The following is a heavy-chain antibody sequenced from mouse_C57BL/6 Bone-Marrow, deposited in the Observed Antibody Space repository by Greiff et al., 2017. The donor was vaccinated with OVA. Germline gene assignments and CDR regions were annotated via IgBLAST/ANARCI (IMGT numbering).Heavy chain of an antibody. V-gene: IGHV1-75*01. Sequence: QVQLKESGPELVKPGASVKISCKASGYTFTDYYINWVKQRPGQGLEWIGWIFPGSGSTYYNEKFKGKATLTVDKSSSTAYMLLSSLTSEDSAVYFCARSHYYGSSYGFAYWGQGTLVTVSA. CDR1: GYTFTDYY. J-gene: IGHJ3*01. CDR2: IFPGSGST. D-gene: IGHD1-1*01. CDR3: ARSHYYGSSYGFAY.